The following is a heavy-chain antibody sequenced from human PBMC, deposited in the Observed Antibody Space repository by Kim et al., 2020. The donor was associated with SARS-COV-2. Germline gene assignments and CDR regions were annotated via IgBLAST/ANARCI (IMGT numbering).Heavy chain of an antibody. Sequence: YADSVRGRSTISRDNAKNTLYLQMNSLRAEDTSVYHCASKTAGYYHYAMDVWGQGTTVTVSS. CDR3: ASKTAGYYHYAMDV. V-gene: IGHV3-74*01. D-gene: IGHD1-1*01. J-gene: IGHJ6*02.